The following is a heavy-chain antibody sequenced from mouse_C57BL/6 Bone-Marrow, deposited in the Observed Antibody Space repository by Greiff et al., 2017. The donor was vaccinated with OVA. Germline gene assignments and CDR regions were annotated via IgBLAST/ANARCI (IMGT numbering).Heavy chain of an antibody. CDR1: GYTFTSYT. D-gene: IGHD2-3*01. Sequence: QVQLQQSGAELARPGASVKMSCKASGYTFTSYTMHWVKQRPGQGLEWIGYINPSSGYTKYNQKFKDKATLTADKSSSTAYMQLSSLTSEDSAVYYCARVYDPAWFADWGQGTLVTVSA. V-gene: IGHV1-4*01. CDR2: INPSSGYT. J-gene: IGHJ3*01. CDR3: ARVYDPAWFAD.